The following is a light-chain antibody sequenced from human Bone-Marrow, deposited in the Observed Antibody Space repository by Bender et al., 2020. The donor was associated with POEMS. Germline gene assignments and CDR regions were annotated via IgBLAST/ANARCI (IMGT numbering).Light chain of an antibody. J-gene: IGLJ3*02. Sequence: QSALTQPASVSGSPGQSITISCTGTSSDVGGYNYVSWYQQHPDKAPKLMIYDVSNRPSGVPDRFSGSKSGTSASLAITGLQAEDEGDYYCQSYDNSLGGWVFGGGTKLTVL. CDR3: QSYDNSLGGWV. V-gene: IGLV2-14*03. CDR2: DVS. CDR1: SSDVGGYNY.